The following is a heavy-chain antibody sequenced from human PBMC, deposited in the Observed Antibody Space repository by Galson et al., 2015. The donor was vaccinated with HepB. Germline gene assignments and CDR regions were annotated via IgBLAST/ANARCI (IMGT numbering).Heavy chain of an antibody. CDR1: GYSFTTNW. Sequence: QSGAEVKKPGESLRISCAASGYSFTTNWIGWVRQMPGKGLEWMGIIYPSDSDTRYSPSFQGQVTISADKSINTAYLQRSSLKASDTAMYYCARGYCSNNICYYDAFDIWGQGTMVTVSS. CDR2: IYPSDSDT. J-gene: IGHJ3*02. V-gene: IGHV5-51*03. CDR3: ARGYCSNNICYYDAFDI. D-gene: IGHD2-2*01.